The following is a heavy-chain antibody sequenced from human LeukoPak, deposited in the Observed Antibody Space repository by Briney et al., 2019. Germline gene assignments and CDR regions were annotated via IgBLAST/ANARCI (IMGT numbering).Heavy chain of an antibody. Sequence: SETLSLTCTVSGGSISSYYWSWIRQPPGKGLEWIGYIYYSGSTNYNPSLKSRVTISVDTSKNQFPLKLSSVTAADTAVYYCARGCRDDSSGYYFDYWGQGTLVTVSS. D-gene: IGHD3-22*01. J-gene: IGHJ4*02. CDR2: IYYSGST. CDR3: ARGCRDDSSGYYFDY. CDR1: GGSISSYY. V-gene: IGHV4-59*01.